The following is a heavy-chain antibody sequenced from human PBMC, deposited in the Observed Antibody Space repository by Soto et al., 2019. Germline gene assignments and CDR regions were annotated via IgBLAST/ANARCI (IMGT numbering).Heavy chain of an antibody. CDR1: GFTFSSYS. CDR2: ISSSSSYI. Sequence: GGSLRLSCAASGFTFSSYSMNWVRQAPGKGLEWVSSISSSSSYIYYADSVKGRFTISRDNAKNSLYLQMNSLRAEDTAGYYCARDFFSYDSRGYSSHWGQGTLVTVSS. D-gene: IGHD3-22*01. J-gene: IGHJ4*02. CDR3: ARDFFSYDSRGYSSH. V-gene: IGHV3-21*04.